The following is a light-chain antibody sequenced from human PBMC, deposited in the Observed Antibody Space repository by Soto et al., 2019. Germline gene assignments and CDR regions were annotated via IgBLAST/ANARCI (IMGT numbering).Light chain of an antibody. CDR1: RSISSF. CDR2: AAS. CDR3: QQSYSTPYS. V-gene: IGKV1-39*01. Sequence: DIQMTQSPSSLSASVGDSVTITCRASRSISSFLNWYQQKPGKAPKLLISAASSLQSGVPSRFSGSGSGTDFTLTISSLQPEDFATYYCQQSYSTPYSFGQGTKLEIK. J-gene: IGKJ2*03.